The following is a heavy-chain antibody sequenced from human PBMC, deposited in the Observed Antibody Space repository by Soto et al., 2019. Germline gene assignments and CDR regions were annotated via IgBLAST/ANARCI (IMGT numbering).Heavy chain of an antibody. D-gene: IGHD6-25*01. J-gene: IGHJ3*02. CDR3: ATAGYSSGGGAFDI. CDR1: GYTFTSYG. V-gene: IGHV1-18*01. Sequence: GASVKVSCKASGYTFTSYGISWVRQAPGQGLEWMGWISAYNGNTNYAQKLQGRVTMTTDTSTNTAYMELRSLRSEDTAAYYCATAGYSSGGGAFDIWGQGTMVTVSS. CDR2: ISAYNGNT.